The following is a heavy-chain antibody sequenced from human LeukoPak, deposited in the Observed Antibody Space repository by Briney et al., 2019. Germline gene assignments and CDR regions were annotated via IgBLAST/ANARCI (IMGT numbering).Heavy chain of an antibody. D-gene: IGHD3-16*01. Sequence: SETLSLTCTVSGGSISSGGYYWSWIRQHPGKGLEWIGYIYYSGSTYYNPSLKSRVTISVDTSKNQFSLKLSSVTAADTAVYYCARGGGPPSYLDYWGQGTLVTGSS. CDR3: ARGGGPPSYLDY. J-gene: IGHJ4*02. CDR2: IYYSGST. CDR1: GGSISSGGYY. V-gene: IGHV4-31*03.